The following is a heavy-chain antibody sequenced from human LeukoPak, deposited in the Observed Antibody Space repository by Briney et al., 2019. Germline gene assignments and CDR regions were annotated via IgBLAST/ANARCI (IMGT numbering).Heavy chain of an antibody. Sequence: GASVKVSCKVSGYTLTELSMHWVRQAPGQGLEWMGWINPNSGGTNYAQKFQGWVTMTRDTSISTAYMELSRLRSDDTAVYYCAISAPRTHSGYEFDYWGQGTLVTVSS. J-gene: IGHJ4*02. D-gene: IGHD5-12*01. CDR1: GYTLTELS. CDR3: AISAPRTHSGYEFDY. CDR2: INPNSGGT. V-gene: IGHV1-2*04.